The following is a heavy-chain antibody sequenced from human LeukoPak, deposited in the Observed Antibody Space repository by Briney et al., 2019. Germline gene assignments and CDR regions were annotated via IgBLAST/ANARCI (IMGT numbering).Heavy chain of an antibody. CDR2: INYSGST. J-gene: IGHJ5*02. CDR1: GGSISSDNYQ. V-gene: IGHV4-30-4*01. D-gene: IGHD3-10*01. CDR3: ARYGSGSTWFDP. Sequence: SQTLSLTCTVSGGSISSDNYQWSWIRQPPGKGLEWIGYINYSGSTYYSPSLKSRVTISVDTSKNQFFLRLSSVTAADTAVYYCARYGSGSTWFDPWGQGTLVTVSS.